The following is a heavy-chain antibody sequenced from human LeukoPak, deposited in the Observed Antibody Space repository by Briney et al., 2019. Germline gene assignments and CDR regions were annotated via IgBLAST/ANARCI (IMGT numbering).Heavy chain of an antibody. CDR1: GGSISTSNYY. D-gene: IGHD2-8*01. Sequence: SETLSLTCTVSGGSISTSNYYWGWIRQPPGKGLEWIGNIFYSGSTYYSPSLKSRVTISVDTSKNQFSLKLSSVTAADTAVYYCARDHRYCTNGVCSARGWFDPWGQGTLVTVSS. CDR2: IFYSGST. J-gene: IGHJ5*02. V-gene: IGHV4-39*07. CDR3: ARDHRYCTNGVCSARGWFDP.